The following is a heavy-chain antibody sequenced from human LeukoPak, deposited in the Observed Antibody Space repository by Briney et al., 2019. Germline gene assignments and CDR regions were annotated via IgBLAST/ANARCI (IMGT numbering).Heavy chain of an antibody. V-gene: IGHV4-39*02. CDR1: GGSINSNTYY. D-gene: IGHD2-15*01. CDR3: ASPIGS. Sequence: SETLSLTCTVSGGSINSNTYYWGWIRQPPGMGLEWIVSIYYSGSIYYNPSLKSRVTISVDTSKNHFSLKLSSVTAADTAVYYCASPIGSWGQGTLVTVSS. J-gene: IGHJ5*02. CDR2: IYYSGSI.